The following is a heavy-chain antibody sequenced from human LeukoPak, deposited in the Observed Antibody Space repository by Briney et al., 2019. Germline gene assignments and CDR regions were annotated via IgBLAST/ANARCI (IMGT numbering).Heavy chain of an antibody. CDR2: ITSGGDYI. J-gene: IGHJ4*02. CDR3: ARGHYDVLAASYKWTPDY. CDR1: GFTFNTFN. D-gene: IGHD3-9*01. V-gene: IGHV3-21*01. Sequence: TGGSLRLSCAASGFTFNTFNMNWVRQAPGKGLEWVSSITSGGDYIYYADSVKGRFATSRDNAKNSLSLQLNSLRVEDTAVYYCARGHYDVLAASYKWTPDYWGQGTLVTVSS.